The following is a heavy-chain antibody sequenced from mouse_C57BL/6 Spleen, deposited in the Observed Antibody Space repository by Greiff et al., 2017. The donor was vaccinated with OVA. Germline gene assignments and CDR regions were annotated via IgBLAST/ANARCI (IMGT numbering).Heavy chain of an antibody. CDR3: AANWDVEY. Sequence: QVKLQQSGAELVKPGASVTISCKASGYAISSYWMNWVKQRPGKGLEWIGQFYPGDGDTNYNGKFKGKATLTADKSSSTAYMQLSSLTSEDTAVYFCAANWDVEYWGKGTTLTVSS. V-gene: IGHV1-80*01. J-gene: IGHJ2*01. CDR2: FYPGDGDT. D-gene: IGHD4-1*02. CDR1: GYAISSYW.